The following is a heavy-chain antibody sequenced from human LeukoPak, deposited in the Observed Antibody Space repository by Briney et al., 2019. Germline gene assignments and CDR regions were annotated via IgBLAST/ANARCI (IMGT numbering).Heavy chain of an antibody. V-gene: IGHV4-59*01. CDR2: IYYSGST. Sequence: PSETLSLTCTVFGGSISSYYWSWIRQPPGKGLEWIGYIYYSGSTNYNPSLKSRVTISVDTSKNQFSLKLSSVTAADTAVYYCARERGYNYYMDVWGKGTTVTVSS. D-gene: IGHD5-12*01. J-gene: IGHJ6*03. CDR1: GGSISSYY. CDR3: ARERGYNYYMDV.